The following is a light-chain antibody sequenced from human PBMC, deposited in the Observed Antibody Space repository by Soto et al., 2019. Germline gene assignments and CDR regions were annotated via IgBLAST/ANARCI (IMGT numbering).Light chain of an antibody. V-gene: IGLV2-14*01. CDR2: EVT. Sequence: QSALTQPACVSGSPGESIAISCTGTRSDVGGYNYVSWYQQQPGKAPKLMISEVTNRPSGVSDRFSGSKSGNTASLTISGLQAEDEADYYCSSFTSRFTFVFGTGTKVTVL. CDR1: RSDVGGYNY. CDR3: SSFTSRFTFV. J-gene: IGLJ1*01.